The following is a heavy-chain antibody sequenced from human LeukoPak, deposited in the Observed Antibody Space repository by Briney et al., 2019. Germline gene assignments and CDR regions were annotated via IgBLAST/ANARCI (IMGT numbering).Heavy chain of an antibody. V-gene: IGHV3-21*04. J-gene: IGHJ4*02. CDR1: GFTFSSYS. CDR2: ISSSSSYI. CDR3: AKVQGYSYGYPTYFDY. D-gene: IGHD5-18*01. Sequence: PGGSLRLSCAASGFTFSSYSMNWVRHAPGKGLEWVSSISSSSSYIYYTDSVKGRFTISRDNAKNSLYLQMNSLRAEDTAVYYCAKVQGYSYGYPTYFDYWGQGTLVTVSS.